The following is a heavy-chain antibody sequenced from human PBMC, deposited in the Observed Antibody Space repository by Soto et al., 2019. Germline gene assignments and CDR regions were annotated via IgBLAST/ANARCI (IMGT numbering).Heavy chain of an antibody. J-gene: IGHJ4*02. CDR3: AIDVGGDAVSDN. Sequence: EVQLLESGGGLVRPGGSLRLSCIASGFTFSDYGMSWVRQAPGKGLEWVSTISGGAENTHYANSVNGRFTIARDKSKNIQYLQMSGVRAEDTALYYCAIDVGGDAVSDNWGQGARVTVSS. CDR2: ISGGAENT. D-gene: IGHD1-26*01. V-gene: IGHV3-23*01. CDR1: GFTFSDYG.